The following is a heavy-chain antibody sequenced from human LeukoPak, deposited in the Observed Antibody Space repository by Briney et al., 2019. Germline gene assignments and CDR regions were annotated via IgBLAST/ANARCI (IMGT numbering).Heavy chain of an antibody. CDR1: GYTFTSYY. Sequence: GASVKVSCKASGYTFTSYYMHWVRQAPGQGLEWMGGIIPIFGTANYAQKFRGRVTITAGESTSTAYMELSSLRSEDTAVCYCARGGRRAWFGELPDAFDIWGQGTMVTVSS. V-gene: IGHV1-69*13. CDR2: IIPIFGTA. J-gene: IGHJ3*02. D-gene: IGHD3-10*01. CDR3: ARGGRRAWFGELPDAFDI.